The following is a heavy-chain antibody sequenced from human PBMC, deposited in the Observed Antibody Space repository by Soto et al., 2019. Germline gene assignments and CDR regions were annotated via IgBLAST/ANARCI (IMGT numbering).Heavy chain of an antibody. CDR3: ALLYYDILTGYSPD. Sequence: VASVKVSCKASGYTFTSYGISWVRQAPGQGLEWMGWISAYNGNTNYAQKLQGRVTMTTDTSTSTAYMELRSLRSDDTAVYYCALLYYDILTGYSPDWGQGTLVTVSS. J-gene: IGHJ4*02. CDR2: ISAYNGNT. CDR1: GYTFTSYG. D-gene: IGHD3-9*01. V-gene: IGHV1-18*01.